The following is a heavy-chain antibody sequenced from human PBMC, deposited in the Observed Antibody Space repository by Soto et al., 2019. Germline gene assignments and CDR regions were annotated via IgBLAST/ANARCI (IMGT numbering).Heavy chain of an antibody. CDR1: GGSFSGYY. V-gene: IGHV4-34*01. J-gene: IGHJ5*02. Sequence: QVQLQQWGAGLLKPSETLSLTCAVYGGSFSGYYWSWIRQPPGKGLEWIGEINHSGSTNYNPSLKSRVTISVDTSKNQFSLKLSSVTAADTAVYYCARGRIQRWFDPWGQGTLVTVSS. D-gene: IGHD6-25*01. CDR3: ARGRIQRWFDP. CDR2: INHSGST.